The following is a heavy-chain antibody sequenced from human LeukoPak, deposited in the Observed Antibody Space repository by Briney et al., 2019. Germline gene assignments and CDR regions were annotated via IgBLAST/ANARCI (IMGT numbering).Heavy chain of an antibody. CDR2: IYYSDST. Sequence: SETLSLTCTVYGGSFSGYYWSWIRQPPGKGLEWIGHIYYSDSTNYNTSLKSRVTMSVDTSKNQSSLKLNPVTAADTALYYCARGAGQCSAGSCLSGSGHDTFDTWGQGTLVTVSS. D-gene: IGHD2-15*01. CDR3: ARGAGQCSAGSCLSGSGHDTFDT. CDR1: GGSFSGYY. V-gene: IGHV4-34*01. J-gene: IGHJ3*02.